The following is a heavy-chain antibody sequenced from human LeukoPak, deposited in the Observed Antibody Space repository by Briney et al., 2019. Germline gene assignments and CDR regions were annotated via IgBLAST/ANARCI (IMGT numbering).Heavy chain of an antibody. V-gene: IGHV3-21*01. D-gene: IGHD3-10*01. CDR2: ISSSSSYI. CDR3: ARDNKNYYGSGPNWFDP. Sequence: PGGSLRLSCAASGFTLSYYNMNWVRQAPGKGLEWVSSISSSSSYIYYADSVKGRFTISRDNAKNSLYLQMNSLRADDTAVYYCARDNKNYYGSGPNWFDPWGQGTLVTVSS. J-gene: IGHJ5*02. CDR1: GFTLSYYN.